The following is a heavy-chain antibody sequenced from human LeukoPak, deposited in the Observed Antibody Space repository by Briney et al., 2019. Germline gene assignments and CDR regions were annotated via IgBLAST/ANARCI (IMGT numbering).Heavy chain of an antibody. V-gene: IGHV4-39*07. CDR1: GGSITKNGYY. Sequence: SQTLSLTCSVSGGSITKNGYYWGWIRQSPETGLEWIGSMRYSGSTYYNPSLNSRVTISVDTSKNQFSLKLTSVTAADTAVYYCCGSGWFAGPFGYWGQGALVTVSS. D-gene: IGHD6-19*01. CDR2: MRYSGST. J-gene: IGHJ4*02. CDR3: CGSGWFAGPFGY.